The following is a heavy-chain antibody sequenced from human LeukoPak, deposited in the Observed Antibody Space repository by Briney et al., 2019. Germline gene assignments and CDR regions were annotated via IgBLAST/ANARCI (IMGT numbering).Heavy chain of an antibody. J-gene: IGHJ4*02. CDR2: ISYDGSNK. CDR3: AKVKGSSWLTDY. Sequence: QPGGSLRLSCAASGFTFSSYGMHGVRPAPGKGLEWVAVISYDGSNKYYADSVKGRFTISRDNSKNTLYLQMNSLRAEDTAVYYCAKVKGSSWLTDYWGQGTLVTVSS. V-gene: IGHV3-30*18. CDR1: GFTFSSYG. D-gene: IGHD6-13*01.